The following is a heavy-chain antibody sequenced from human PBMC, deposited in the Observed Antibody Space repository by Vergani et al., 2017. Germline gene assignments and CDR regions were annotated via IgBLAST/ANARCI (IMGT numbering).Heavy chain of an antibody. CDR2: IIPILGIA. CDR1: GGTFSSCT. CDR3: ARAASKVVVPAAMYNWFDP. J-gene: IGHJ5*02. D-gene: IGHD2-2*01. V-gene: IGHV1-69*02. Sequence: QVQLVQSGAEVKKPGSSVKVSCKASGGTFSSCTISWVRQAPGQGLEWMGRIIPILGIANYAQKFQGRVTITADKSTSTAYMGLSSLRSEDTAVYYCARAASKVVVPAAMYNWFDPWGQGTLVTVSS.